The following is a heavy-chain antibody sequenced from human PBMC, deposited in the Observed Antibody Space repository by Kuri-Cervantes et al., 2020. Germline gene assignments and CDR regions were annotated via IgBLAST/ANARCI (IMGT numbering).Heavy chain of an antibody. CDR2: ISYDGSNK. D-gene: IGHD3-10*01. Sequence: GGSLRLSCAASGFTFSNYGMHWVRQAPGKGLEWVAVISYDGSNKYYGDSVQGRFTVSRDNSKNTLYLQLNSLRAEDTAVYYCAKDWVYGSGSYYNEDYYYGMDVWGQGTTVTVSS. CDR3: AKDWVYGSGSYYNEDYYYGMDV. CDR1: GFTFSNYG. J-gene: IGHJ6*02. V-gene: IGHV3-30*18.